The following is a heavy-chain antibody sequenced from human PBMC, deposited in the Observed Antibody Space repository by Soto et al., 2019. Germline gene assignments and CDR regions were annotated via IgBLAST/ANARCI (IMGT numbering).Heavy chain of an antibody. CDR2: INPDGSAI. D-gene: IGHD6-19*01. CDR1: GFTFSSYW. J-gene: IGHJ1*01. CDR3: AAPPRAVAGNVCFQH. V-gene: IGHV3-7*01. Sequence: EVQLVESGGGLVQPGGSLRLSCAASGFTFSSYWMSWVRQAPGKGLEWVANINPDGSAIYYVDSVKGRFTISRDNAKNSLYLQMNSLRAEDTAVYYCAAPPRAVAGNVCFQHWGQGTLVTVSS.